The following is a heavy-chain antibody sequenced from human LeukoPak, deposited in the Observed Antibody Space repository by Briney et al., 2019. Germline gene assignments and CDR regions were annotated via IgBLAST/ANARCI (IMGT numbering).Heavy chain of an antibody. CDR2: MNPNSGNT. V-gene: IGHV1-8*01. CDR1: GYTFTSYD. D-gene: IGHD3-22*01. J-gene: IGHJ5*02. CDR3: ATSYDTSGYGWFDT. Sequence: GASVKVSCKASGYTFTSYDINWVRQATGQGLEWMGWMNPNSGNTGYAQKFQGRVTMTRDTSISTAYLELSRLRSDDTAVYYCATSYDTSGYGWFDTWGQGTLVTVSS.